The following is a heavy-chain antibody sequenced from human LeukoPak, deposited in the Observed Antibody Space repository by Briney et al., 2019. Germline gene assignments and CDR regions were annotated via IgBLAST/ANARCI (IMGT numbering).Heavy chain of an antibody. CDR3: ARQRTYYGDYVGGGYFDY. CDR1: GGSISSSSYY. V-gene: IGHV4-39*01. Sequence: SETLSLTCTVSGGSISSSSYYWGWIRQPPGKGLEWIGRIYYSGSTYYNPSLKSRVTISVDTSKDQFSLKLSSVTAADTAVYYCARQRTYYGDYVGGGYFDYWGQGTLVTVSS. D-gene: IGHD4-17*01. J-gene: IGHJ4*02. CDR2: IYYSGST.